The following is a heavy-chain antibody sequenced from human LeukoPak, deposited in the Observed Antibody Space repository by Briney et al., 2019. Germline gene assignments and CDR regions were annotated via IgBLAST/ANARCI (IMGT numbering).Heavy chain of an antibody. CDR3: ARDQEGFDY. CDR2: IYPRDGST. CDR1: GYTFTSYY. V-gene: IGHV1-46*01. J-gene: IGHJ4*02. Sequence: VASVKVSCTASGYTFTSYYMHWVRQAPGQGLEWMGMIYPRDGSTSYAQKFQGRVTVTRDTSTSTVHMELSGLRSEDTAVYYCARDQEGFDYWGQGTLVTVSS.